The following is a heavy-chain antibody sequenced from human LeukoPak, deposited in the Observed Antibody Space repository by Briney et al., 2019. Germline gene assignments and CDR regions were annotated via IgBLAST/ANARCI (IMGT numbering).Heavy chain of an antibody. V-gene: IGHV1-69*04. CDR1: GGTFSSYA. CDR3: ARDGYRPVVVVPAAIHYYFDY. CDR2: IIPIFGIA. Sequence: SVKVSRKASGGTFSSYAISWVRQAPGQGLEWMGRIIPIFGIANYAQKFQGRVTITADKSTSTAYMELSSLRSEDTAVYYCARDGYRPVVVVPAAIHYYFDYWGQGTLVTVSS. D-gene: IGHD2-2*02. J-gene: IGHJ4*02.